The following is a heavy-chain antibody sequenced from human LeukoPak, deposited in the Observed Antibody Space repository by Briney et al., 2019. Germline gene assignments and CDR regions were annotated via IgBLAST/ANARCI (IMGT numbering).Heavy chain of an antibody. Sequence: VASVKVSCKATGYTFTSYGISWVRQAPGQGLEWMGWISAYNGNTNYAQKLQGRVTMTTDTSTSTAYMELRSLRSGDTAVYYCARAGQGAVAGNFDYWGQGTLVTVSS. CDR1: GYTFTSYG. CDR2: ISAYNGNT. CDR3: ARAGQGAVAGNFDY. J-gene: IGHJ4*02. V-gene: IGHV1-18*01. D-gene: IGHD6-19*01.